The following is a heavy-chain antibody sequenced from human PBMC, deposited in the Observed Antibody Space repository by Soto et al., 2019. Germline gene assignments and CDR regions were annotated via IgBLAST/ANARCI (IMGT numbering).Heavy chain of an antibody. Sequence: QVQLVQSGAEVKKPGASVKVSCKASGYTFTSYGISWVRQAPGQGLEWMGWISAYNGNTNYAQKLQGRVTMTTDTSTSTAYMELRSLRSDDTAVYYCAREVPTEPLLEWLSEGYFDYWGQGTLVTVSS. J-gene: IGHJ4*02. D-gene: IGHD3-3*01. CDR1: GYTFTSYG. CDR3: AREVPTEPLLEWLSEGYFDY. V-gene: IGHV1-18*01. CDR2: ISAYNGNT.